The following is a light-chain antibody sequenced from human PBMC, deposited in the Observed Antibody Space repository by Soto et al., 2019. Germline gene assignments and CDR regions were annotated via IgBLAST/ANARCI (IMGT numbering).Light chain of an antibody. J-gene: IGLJ3*02. CDR1: SSNIGAGYD. CDR3: QSYDSSLSGCV. Sequence: QSVLTQPPSVPGAPGQRVTISCTGSSSNIGAGYDVHWYQQLPGTAPKLLIYGNSNRPSGVPDRFSGSKSGTSASLAITGLQAEDVADYYCQSYDSSLSGCVFGGGTKLTVL. CDR2: GNS. V-gene: IGLV1-40*01.